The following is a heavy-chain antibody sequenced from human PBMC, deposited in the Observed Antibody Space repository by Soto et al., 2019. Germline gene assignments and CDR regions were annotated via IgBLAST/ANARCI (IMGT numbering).Heavy chain of an antibody. CDR3: ASVVPRYDYYCMDV. CDR1: GGSSSSGGHY. V-gene: IGHV4-30-4*01. D-gene: IGHD2-2*01. J-gene: IGHJ6*02. CDR2: IYYSGST. Sequence: QVQLQESGPGLVNPSQTLTLTCTVSGGSSSSGGHYWSWIRQRLGKAMEWMGYIYYSGSTSNNPSHRRRVTISVETSKNQFSLELRSVTGADAGVYYCASVVPRYDYYCMDVWGQGTTVTVSS.